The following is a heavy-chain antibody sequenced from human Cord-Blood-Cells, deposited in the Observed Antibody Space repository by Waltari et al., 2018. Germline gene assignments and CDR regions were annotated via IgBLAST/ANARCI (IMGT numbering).Heavy chain of an antibody. CDR3: ARVNGDDNWFDP. CDR1: GALFSSYT. Sequence: QFQLVQSGAEVKKPGSSVTVSCNASGALFSSYTISWVRQAPGQGLEWMGRIIPILGIANYAQKFQGRVTITADKSTSTAYMELSSLRSEDTAVYYCARVNGDDNWFDPWGQGTLVTVS. D-gene: IGHD4-17*01. V-gene: IGHV1-69*02. CDR2: IIPILGIA. J-gene: IGHJ5*02.